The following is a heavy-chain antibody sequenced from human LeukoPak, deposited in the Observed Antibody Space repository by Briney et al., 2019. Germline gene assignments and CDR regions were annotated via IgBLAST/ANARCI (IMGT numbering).Heavy chain of an antibody. CDR3: ARGYGDQITGTTMGRYDAFDI. D-gene: IGHD1-20*01. J-gene: IGHJ3*02. CDR1: GYTFTSYG. Sequence: ASVKVSCKASGYTFTSYGISWVRQAPGQGLEWMGWISAYNDNTNYAQRLQGRVTMTTDTSTSTAYMELRSLRSDDTAVYYCARGYGDQITGTTMGRYDAFDIWGQGTMVTVSS. CDR2: ISAYNDNT. V-gene: IGHV1-18*01.